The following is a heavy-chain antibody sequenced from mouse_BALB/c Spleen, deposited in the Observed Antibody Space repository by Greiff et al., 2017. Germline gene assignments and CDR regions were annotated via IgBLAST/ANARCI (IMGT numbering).Heavy chain of an antibody. CDR2: ISYSGST. Sequence: EVKLMESGPGLVKPSQSLSLTCTVTGYSITSDYAWNWIRQFPGNKLEWMGYISYSGSTSYNPSLKSRISITRDTSKNQFFLQLNSVTTEDTATYYCASLLYYYGSSYPFGYWGQGTTLTVSS. CDR3: ASLLYYYGSSYPFGY. CDR1: GYSITSDYA. V-gene: IGHV3-2*02. J-gene: IGHJ2*01. D-gene: IGHD1-1*01.